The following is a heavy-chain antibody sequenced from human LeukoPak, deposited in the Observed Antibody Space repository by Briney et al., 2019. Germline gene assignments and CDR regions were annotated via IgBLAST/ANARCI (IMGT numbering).Heavy chain of an antibody. Sequence: PGGSLRLSCAASGFTFSNYGMHWVRQAPGKGLEWVAFVRYDESTKFYADSVKGRFTISRDNSKNTLYLQMNSLRAEDTAVYYCARGNSREGLTSAAYDYWGQGTLVTVSS. CDR3: ARGNSREGLTSAAYDY. V-gene: IGHV3-30*02. CDR1: GFTFSNYG. CDR2: VRYDESTK. D-gene: IGHD2-2*01. J-gene: IGHJ4*02.